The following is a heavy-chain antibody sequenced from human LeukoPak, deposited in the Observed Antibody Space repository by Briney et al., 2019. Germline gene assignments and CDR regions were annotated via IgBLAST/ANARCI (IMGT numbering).Heavy chain of an antibody. J-gene: IGHJ1*01. CDR2: INPNSGGT. V-gene: IGHV1-2*02. CDR3: ARVNCSSTSCYTVSLALGDH. CDR1: GYTFTGYY. Sequence: ASVKVSCKASGYTFTGYYMHWVRQAPGQGLEWMGWINPNSGGTNYAQKFQGRVTMTRDTSISTAYMELSRLRSDDTAVYYCARVNCSSTSCYTVSLALGDHWGQGTLVTVSS. D-gene: IGHD2-2*02.